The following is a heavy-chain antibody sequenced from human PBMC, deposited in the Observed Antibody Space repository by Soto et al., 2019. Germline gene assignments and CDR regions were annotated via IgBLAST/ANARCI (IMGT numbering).Heavy chain of an antibody. Sequence: EVQLVESGGGLVQPGGSLRLSCAASGVTVTNNYMSWVRQAPGRGLEWVLVLYSGGSTYYADSVKGRFTISRDNPKNTLYLQMNSLRAEDTAVYYCARDTALTGGFDPWGQGTLVTVSS. CDR3: ARDTALTGGFDP. D-gene: IGHD1-26*01. CDR1: GVTVTNNY. CDR2: LYSGGST. J-gene: IGHJ5*02. V-gene: IGHV3-66*01.